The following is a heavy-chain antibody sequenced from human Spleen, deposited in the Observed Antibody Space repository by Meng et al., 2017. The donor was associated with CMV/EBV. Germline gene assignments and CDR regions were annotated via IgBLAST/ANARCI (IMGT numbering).Heavy chain of an antibody. J-gene: IGHJ6*02. Sequence: ASVKVSCKASGYTFSDYYMQWVRQAPGQGLEWMGRINPNSGGTTYARKFQGRVTMTRDTSISTAYMELSSLRSEDTAVYYCARELQLKYYYYYGMDVWGQGTTVTVSS. V-gene: IGHV1-2*06. D-gene: IGHD4-11*01. CDR1: GYTFSDYY. CDR2: INPNSGGT. CDR3: ARELQLKYYYYYGMDV.